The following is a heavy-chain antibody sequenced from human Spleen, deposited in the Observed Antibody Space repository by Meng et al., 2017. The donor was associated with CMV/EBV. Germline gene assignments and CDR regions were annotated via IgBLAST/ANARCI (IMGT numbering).Heavy chain of an antibody. CDR1: GFTFSSYG. J-gene: IGHJ5*02. CDR2: IWYDGSNE. D-gene: IGHD3-10*01. CDR3: ARVTGFGESSDWFDP. Sequence: GESLKISCEASGFTFSSYGMHWVRQAPGKGLEWVAVIWYDGSNENYAESVKGRFTISRDYSKNTLYLQMNSLRAEDTAVYYCARVTGFGESSDWFDPWGQGTLVTVSS. V-gene: IGHV3-33*01.